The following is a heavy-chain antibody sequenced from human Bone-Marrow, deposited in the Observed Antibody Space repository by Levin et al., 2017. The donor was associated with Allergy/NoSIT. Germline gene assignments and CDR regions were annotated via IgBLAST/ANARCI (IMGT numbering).Heavy chain of an antibody. J-gene: IGHJ6*02. Sequence: GESLKISCAASGFVVGAPYMSWVRQAPGKAPEWVSLIYSGGGAVYADFVEGRFTISRDNSKNTLYLQMSSLRVEDTAVYYCARVGISGYSSSWYGMNVWGQGTTVTVSS. CDR1: GFVVGAPY. V-gene: IGHV3-53*01. D-gene: IGHD6-13*01. CDR3: ARVGISGYSSSWYGMNV. CDR2: IYSGGGA.